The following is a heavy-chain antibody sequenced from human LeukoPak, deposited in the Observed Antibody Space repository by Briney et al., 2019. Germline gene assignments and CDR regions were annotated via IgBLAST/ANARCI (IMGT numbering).Heavy chain of an antibody. J-gene: IGHJ4*02. D-gene: IGHD6-13*01. CDR1: GFTFSSYW. V-gene: IGHV3-7*01. Sequence: GGSLRLSCAASGFTFSSYWMSWVRQAPGKGLEWVANIKQDGSEKYYVDSVKGRFTTSRDNSKNTLYLQMNSLRAEDTAVYYCAKGGYSSYEWGQGTLVTVSS. CDR3: AKGGYSSYE. CDR2: IKQDGSEK.